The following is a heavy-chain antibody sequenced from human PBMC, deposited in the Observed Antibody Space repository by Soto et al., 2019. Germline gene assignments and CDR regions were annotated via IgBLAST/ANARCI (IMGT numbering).Heavy chain of an antibody. CDR3: ARDTNGLHY. CDR1: GLIFSNYK. J-gene: IGHJ4*02. D-gene: IGHD2-8*01. V-gene: IGHV3-74*01. CDR2: INTDGSIT. Sequence: EVQLVESGGGLVQPGGSLRLSCAASGLIFSNYKMHWVRQAPGKGLVWVSRINTDGSITDYADSVKGRFTVSRDNAKNTMYLQMNSLTADDTAVYYCARDTNGLHYWGQGTLSPSPQ.